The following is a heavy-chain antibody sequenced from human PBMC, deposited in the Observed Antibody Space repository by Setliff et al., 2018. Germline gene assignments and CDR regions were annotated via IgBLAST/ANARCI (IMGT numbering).Heavy chain of an antibody. Sequence: GGSLRLSCAASGLNFGSTSMHWVRQAPGKGLEYVSAISGNGDRTYYGDSVKCRFTISRDKSRNTLYLQMTGLRTDDTALYYCATLYPWDPDAFDLWGQGTMVTVSS. CDR1: GLNFGSTS. CDR2: ISGNGDRT. J-gene: IGHJ3*01. D-gene: IGHD3-16*01. CDR3: ATLYPWDPDAFDL. V-gene: IGHV3-64*02.